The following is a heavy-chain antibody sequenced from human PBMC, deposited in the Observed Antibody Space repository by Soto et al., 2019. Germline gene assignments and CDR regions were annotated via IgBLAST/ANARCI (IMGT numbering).Heavy chain of an antibody. Sequence: EVQVLESGGGLVQPGGSLRLSCAGSGCTFSKYGMNWVRQAPGKGLEWVSGVRSDEDTTYNAESVKGRFTVSRDTSKNTVYLQMNSLRVEDTAVYYCAKGKGIGATPDGANSWGQGTLVTVSP. D-gene: IGHD1-26*01. CDR2: VRSDEDTT. V-gene: IGHV3-23*01. CDR3: AKGKGIGATPDGANS. CDR1: GCTFSKYG. J-gene: IGHJ4*02.